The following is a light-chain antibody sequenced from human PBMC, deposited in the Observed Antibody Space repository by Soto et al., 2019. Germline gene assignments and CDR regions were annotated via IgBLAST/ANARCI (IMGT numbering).Light chain of an antibody. CDR2: DVT. CDR3: SSYTSTSTYV. V-gene: IGLV2-14*01. Sequence: QSVLTQPASVSGSPGQSITISCTGTSSDVGGYNYVSWYQQQPGKAPKLMIYDVTNRPSGISYRFSGSKSGNTASLTIFGLQAEDEADYYCSSYTSTSTYVFGTGTKVTVL. CDR1: SSDVGGYNY. J-gene: IGLJ1*01.